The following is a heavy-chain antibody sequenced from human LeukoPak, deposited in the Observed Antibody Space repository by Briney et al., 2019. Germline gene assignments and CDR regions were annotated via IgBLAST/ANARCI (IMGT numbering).Heavy chain of an antibody. D-gene: IGHD3-22*01. CDR2: IIPIFGTA. CDR1: GGTFSSYA. V-gene: IGHV1-69*13. Sequence: SVKVSCKASGGTFSSYAVSWVRQAPGQGLEWMGGIIPIFGTANYAQKFQGRVTITADESTSTAYMELSSLRSEDTAVYYCARRPNYYDSSGYVGAFDIWGQGTMVTVSS. CDR3: ARRPNYYDSSGYVGAFDI. J-gene: IGHJ3*02.